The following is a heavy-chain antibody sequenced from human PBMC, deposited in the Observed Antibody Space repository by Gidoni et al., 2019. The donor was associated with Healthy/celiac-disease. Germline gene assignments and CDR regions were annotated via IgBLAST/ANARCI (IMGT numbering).Heavy chain of an antibody. CDR2: MKPNSGNT. V-gene: IGHV1-8*01. CDR3: ATSWRQRGYSYDPGTVDAFDI. D-gene: IGHD5-18*01. Sequence: QVQLVQSGAEVKKPGASVKVSCKASGYTFTSYDLNWVRQATGEGLAWMGWMKPNSGNTGYAQKFHGRVTMTRTTSISTAYMELSSLRSEDTAVYYCATSWRQRGYSYDPGTVDAFDIWGQGTMVTVSS. CDR1: GYTFTSYD. J-gene: IGHJ3*02.